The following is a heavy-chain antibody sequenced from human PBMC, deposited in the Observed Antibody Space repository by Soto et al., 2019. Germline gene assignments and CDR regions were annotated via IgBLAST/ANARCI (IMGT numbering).Heavy chain of an antibody. CDR3: AREWSAYDC. J-gene: IGHJ4*02. Sequence: PSETLSLTCSVSGDSISAYYWSWIRQPPGKGLEWIGFIYHTGATDYNPSLKSRVTISIDTSQSQLSLRVSSVTPADTAVYYCAREWSAYDCWGQGILVTVSS. V-gene: IGHV4-59*01. D-gene: IGHD3-3*01. CDR2: IYHTGAT. CDR1: GDSISAYY.